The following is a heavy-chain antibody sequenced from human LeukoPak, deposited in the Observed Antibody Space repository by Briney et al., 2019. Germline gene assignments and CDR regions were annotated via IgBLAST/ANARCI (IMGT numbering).Heavy chain of an antibody. CDR3: AKTHSHFPPYFDY. D-gene: IGHD4-11*01. V-gene: IGHV4-4*02. CDR1: GGSISTYNW. Sequence: SETLSLTCAVSGGSISTYNWWSWVRQPPGNGLEWIGEIFYSGSINYNPSLKSRVTLSLDKSKNQFSLQLSSVTAADTAMYYCAKTHSHFPPYFDYWGQGTLVIVSS. J-gene: IGHJ4*02. CDR2: IFYSGSI.